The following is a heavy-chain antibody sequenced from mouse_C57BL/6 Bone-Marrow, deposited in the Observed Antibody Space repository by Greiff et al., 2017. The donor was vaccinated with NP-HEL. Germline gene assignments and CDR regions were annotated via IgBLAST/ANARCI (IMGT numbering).Heavy chain of an antibody. CDR3: ARSGGGNYFAY. V-gene: IGHV1-81*01. CDR2: IYPRSGNT. CDR1: GYTFTSYG. J-gene: IGHJ3*01. Sequence: QVQLQQSGAELARPGASVKLSCKASGYTFTSYGISWVKQRTGQGLEWIGEIYPRSGNTYYNEKFKGKATLTADKSSSTAYMELRSLTSEDSAVYFCARSGGGNYFAYWGQGTLVTVSA. D-gene: IGHD2-1*01.